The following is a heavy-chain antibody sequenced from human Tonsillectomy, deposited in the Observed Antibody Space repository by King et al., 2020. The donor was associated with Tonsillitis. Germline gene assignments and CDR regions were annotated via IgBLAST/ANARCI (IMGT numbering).Heavy chain of an antibody. CDR1: GYSFTSYW. Sequence: VQLVESGAEVKKPGESLRISCTGSGYSFTSYWINWVRQMPGNGLEWMGRIDPRDSSTTYIPSFQGHVTVSGYKSISTAYLQWSSLQSSDTAMYYCEASSYYYGAGSYYPYHVGGQGTRGTGSS. CDR2: IDPRDSST. CDR3: EASSYYYGAGSYYPYHV. J-gene: IGHJ4*02. V-gene: IGHV5-10-1*03. D-gene: IGHD3-10*01.